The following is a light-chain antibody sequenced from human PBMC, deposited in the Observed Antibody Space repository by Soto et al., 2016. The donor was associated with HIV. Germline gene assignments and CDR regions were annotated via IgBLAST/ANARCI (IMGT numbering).Light chain of an antibody. V-gene: IGKV1-5*03. CDR1: QSISSW. Sequence: DIQMTQSPSTLSASVGDRVTITCRASQSISSWLAWYQQKPGKAPNLLIYKASTLQSGVPSRFSGSGSGTEFTLTISSLQPDDFATYYCQQYNSDSRTFGQGPRWKS. CDR3: QQYNSDSRT. J-gene: IGKJ1*01. CDR2: KAS.